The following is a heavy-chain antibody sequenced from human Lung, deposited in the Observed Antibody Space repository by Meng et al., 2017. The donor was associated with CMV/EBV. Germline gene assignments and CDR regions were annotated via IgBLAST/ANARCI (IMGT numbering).Heavy chain of an antibody. Sequence: QGPLQGSGPGLVQPSQTLSLTCTVSGGSISSGDYYWSWIRQPPGKGLEWIGYIYYTGSTYYNPSLKSRVIISVDTSKNQFSLKLNSVTAADTAVYYCARVGGCSGGGCYHRLFDYWGQGTLVTVSS. J-gene: IGHJ4*02. D-gene: IGHD2-15*01. CDR3: ARVGGCSGGGCYHRLFDY. CDR1: GGSISSGDYY. V-gene: IGHV4-30-4*01. CDR2: IYYTGST.